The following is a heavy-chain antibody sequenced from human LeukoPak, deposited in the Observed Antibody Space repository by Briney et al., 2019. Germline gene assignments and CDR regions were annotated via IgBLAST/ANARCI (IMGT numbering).Heavy chain of an antibody. CDR1: GGSFSGYY. V-gene: IGHV4-34*01. CDR2: INHSGST. D-gene: IGHD3-3*01. Sequence: SETLSLTCAVYGGSFSGYYWSWIRQPPGKGLEWIGEINHSGSTNYNPSLKSRVTISVDTSKNQFSLKLSSVTPEDTAVYYCARDLRSQSHPHRGITIFGVVHGDDYYYYGMDVWGQGTTVTVSS. J-gene: IGHJ6*02. CDR3: ARDLRSQSHPHRGITIFGVVHGDDYYYYGMDV.